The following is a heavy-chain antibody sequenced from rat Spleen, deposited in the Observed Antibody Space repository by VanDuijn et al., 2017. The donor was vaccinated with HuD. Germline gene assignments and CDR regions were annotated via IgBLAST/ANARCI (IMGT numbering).Heavy chain of an antibody. J-gene: IGHJ4*01. Sequence: EVQLVESGGGLVQPGRSLKLSCAASGFTFSNYGMHWIRQAPTKGLEWVASISPSGGSTYYRDSVKGRFTISRDNARSTLYLQMDSLRSEDTATYYCATDPRTPDAWGQGASVTVSS. CDR2: ISPSGGST. D-gene: IGHD1-4*01. CDR3: ATDPRTPDA. CDR1: GFTFSNYG. V-gene: IGHV5-19*01.